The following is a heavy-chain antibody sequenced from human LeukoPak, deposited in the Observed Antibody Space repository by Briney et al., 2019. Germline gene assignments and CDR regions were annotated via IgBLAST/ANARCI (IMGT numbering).Heavy chain of an antibody. CDR1: GYSFTSHY. CDR2: INPRGTST. D-gene: IGHD4-23*01. V-gene: IGHV1-46*01. J-gene: IGHJ5*02. CDR3: ARDNSIHERGWWFDP. Sequence: GASVKVSCKASGYSFTSHYMHWVRQAPGQGLEWMGLINPRGTSTIYAEKFQGRIIMTRDMSTTTDYMEPSSLKSDDTAVYYCARDNSIHERGWWFDPWGQGTLVTVSS.